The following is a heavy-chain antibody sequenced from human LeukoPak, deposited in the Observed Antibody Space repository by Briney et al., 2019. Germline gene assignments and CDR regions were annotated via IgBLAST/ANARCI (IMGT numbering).Heavy chain of an antibody. CDR2: IYKSGST. Sequence: SETLSLTCTVSGGSITDYYWSWIRQPAGKRLEWIGHIYKSGSTDYNPSLKSRVTISIDTSKSQFSLNLSSVTAADTAVYYCARDDRVSGTFLRWFDPWGQGTLVTVSS. D-gene: IGHD1-26*01. V-gene: IGHV4-4*07. CDR3: ARDDRVSGTFLRWFDP. J-gene: IGHJ5*02. CDR1: GGSITDYY.